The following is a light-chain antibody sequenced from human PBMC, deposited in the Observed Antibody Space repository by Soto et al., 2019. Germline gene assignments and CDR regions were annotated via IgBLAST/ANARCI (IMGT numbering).Light chain of an antibody. Sequence: DVVMTQSPLSLPVTLGQSASISCRSSQSLAYSDGNTYLNWFHQRPGQSPRRLIYQVSNRDSGVPDRLSGSGSGTDFTLKISRVEAEDVGIYYCMQCTHWPRTFGQGTKVEIK. V-gene: IGKV2-30*01. CDR2: QVS. J-gene: IGKJ1*01. CDR1: QSLAYSDGNTY. CDR3: MQCTHWPRT.